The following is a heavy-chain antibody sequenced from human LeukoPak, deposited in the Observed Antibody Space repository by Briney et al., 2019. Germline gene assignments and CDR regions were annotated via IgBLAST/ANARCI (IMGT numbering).Heavy chain of an antibody. V-gene: IGHV3-7*01. D-gene: IGHD6-6*01. CDR3: AREYSSSPDY. CDR2: IKQDGSEK. CDR1: GFTFSSYG. J-gene: IGHJ4*02. Sequence: GGSLRLSCAASGFTFSSYGMHWVRQAPGKGLEWVANIKQDGSEKYYVDSVKGRFTISRDNAKNSLYLQMNSLRAEDTAVYYCAREYSSSPDYWGQGTLVTVSS.